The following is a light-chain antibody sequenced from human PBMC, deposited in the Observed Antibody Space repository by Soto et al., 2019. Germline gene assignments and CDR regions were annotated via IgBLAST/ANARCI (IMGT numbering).Light chain of an antibody. CDR3: CSLTTSHTYV. V-gene: IGLV2-14*03. J-gene: IGLJ1*01. CDR2: HVT. CDR1: SSDIGHYDY. Sequence: QSALTQPASVSGSPGQSITISCTGTSSDIGHYDYVSWYQQHPGKAPKLMIYHVTYRPSGVSNRYSGSNSGNSASLTISGLQADDEADYYCCSLTTSHTYVFGSGTKVTV.